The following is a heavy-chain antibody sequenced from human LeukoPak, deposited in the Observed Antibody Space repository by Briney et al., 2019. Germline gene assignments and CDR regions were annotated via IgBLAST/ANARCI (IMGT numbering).Heavy chain of an antibody. CDR1: GFTSICYG. V-gene: IGHV3-7*01. CDR2: IKQDGGEK. Sequence: GGSLRLSCAASGFTSICYGMSWVRQAPGKGLGWVANIKQDGGEKYYVDSVKGRFTISRDNAKNSLYLQMNSLRAEDTAVYYCARDYYYDSSGYSPFDYWGQGTLVTVSS. J-gene: IGHJ4*02. D-gene: IGHD3-22*01. CDR3: ARDYYYDSSGYSPFDY.